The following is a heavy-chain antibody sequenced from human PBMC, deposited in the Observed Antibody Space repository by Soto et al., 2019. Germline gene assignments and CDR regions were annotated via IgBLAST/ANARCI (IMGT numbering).Heavy chain of an antibody. CDR1: GFGFDEYG. J-gene: IGHJ5*01. CDR3: ARDHRWGYACGDYGDS. CDR2: INRHGDTT. Sequence: EVYLVESGGGVVRPGGSLRLSCAASGFGFDEYGMSWVRQGPGKGPEWVSGINRHGDTTGYADSVKGRFTISRDNAKNALFLQMSGRRAEDTASYYCARDHRWGYACGDYGDSWGQGTLVTVSS. V-gene: IGHV3-20*04. D-gene: IGHD4-17*01.